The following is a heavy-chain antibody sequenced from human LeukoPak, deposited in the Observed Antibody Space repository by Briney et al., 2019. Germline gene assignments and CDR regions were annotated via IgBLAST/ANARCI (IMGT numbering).Heavy chain of an antibody. J-gene: IGHJ4*02. Sequence: GGSLRLSCAASGFTFGSYWMHWVRQAPGKGLVWVSRVNSDGSSTSYADSVKGRFTISRDNAKNTLYLQMNSLRAEDTAVYYCARDGKGWYYYDSSGYKDYWGQGTLVTVSS. D-gene: IGHD3-22*01. CDR3: ARDGKGWYYYDSSGYKDY. CDR2: VNSDGSST. CDR1: GFTFGSYW. V-gene: IGHV3-74*01.